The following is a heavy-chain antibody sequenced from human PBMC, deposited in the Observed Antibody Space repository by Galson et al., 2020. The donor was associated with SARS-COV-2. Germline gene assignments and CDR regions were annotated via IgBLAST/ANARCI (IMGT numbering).Heavy chain of an antibody. D-gene: IGHD6-19*01. CDR1: GYSFTRYW. CDR3: AGSFRIAVAGATLIYYGMDV. J-gene: IGHJ6*02. Sequence: KVSCKGSGYSFTRYWIGWVRQMPGKGLEWMGIIYPGDSDTRYSPSFQGQVTISADKSISTAYLQWSSLKASDTAMYYCAGSFRIAVAGATLIYYGMDVWGQGTTVTVSS. V-gene: IGHV5-51*01. CDR2: IYPGDSDT.